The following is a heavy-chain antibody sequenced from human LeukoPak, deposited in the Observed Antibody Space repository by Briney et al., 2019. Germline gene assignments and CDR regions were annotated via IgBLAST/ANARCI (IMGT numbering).Heavy chain of an antibody. Sequence: PGGSLRLSCAASGFTFSSHDMHWVRQAPGKGLEWVAFIRYDGSNKYYADSVKGRFTISRDNSKNTLYLQMNNLRAEDTAAYYCAKSTRLWFPMIDFWGQGTLVTVSS. CDR1: GFTFSSHD. V-gene: IGHV3-30*02. J-gene: IGHJ4*02. CDR3: AKSTRLWFPMIDF. D-gene: IGHD3-10*01. CDR2: IRYDGSNK.